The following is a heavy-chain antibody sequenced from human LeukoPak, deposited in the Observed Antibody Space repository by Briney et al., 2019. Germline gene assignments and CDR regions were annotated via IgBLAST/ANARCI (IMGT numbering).Heavy chain of an antibody. J-gene: IGHJ6*03. CDR2: IYYSGST. CDR3: ARHDYSNYVRYYYYMDV. CDR1: GASISSSDYY. Sequence: SETLSLNCTVSGASISSSDYYWSWIRQPPGKGLEWIGYIYYSGSTNYNPSLKSRVTISVDTSKNQFSLKLSSVTAADTAVYYCARHDYSNYVRYYYYMDVWGKGTTVTVSS. D-gene: IGHD4-11*01. V-gene: IGHV4-61*08.